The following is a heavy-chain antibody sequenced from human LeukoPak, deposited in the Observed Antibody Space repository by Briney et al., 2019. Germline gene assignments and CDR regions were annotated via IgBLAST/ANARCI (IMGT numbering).Heavy chain of an antibody. D-gene: IGHD6-13*01. J-gene: IGHJ5*02. CDR2: INPSGGST. Sequence: ASVKVSCKASGYTFTSYYMHWVRQAPGQGLEWMGIINPSGGSTSYAQKFQGRVTMTRDMSTSTVYMELSSLRSEDTAVYYCARAPVDSSSWLGTCFDPWGQGTLVTVSS. V-gene: IGHV1-46*01. CDR3: ARAPVDSSSWLGTCFDP. CDR1: GYTFTSYY.